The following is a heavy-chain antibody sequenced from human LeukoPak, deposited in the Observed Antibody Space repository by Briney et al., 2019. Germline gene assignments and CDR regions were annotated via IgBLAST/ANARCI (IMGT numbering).Heavy chain of an antibody. D-gene: IGHD3-22*01. J-gene: IGHJ4*02. CDR1: GGSISSSSYY. CDR2: IYYSGST. V-gene: IGHV4-39*07. CDR3: AEYYYDSSANY. Sequence: SETLSLTCTVSGGSISSSSYYWGWSRQPPGRGLEWIGSIYYSGSTYYNPSLKSRVTISVDTSKNQFSLKLSSVTAADKAVYYCAEYYYDSSANYWGQGTLVTVSS.